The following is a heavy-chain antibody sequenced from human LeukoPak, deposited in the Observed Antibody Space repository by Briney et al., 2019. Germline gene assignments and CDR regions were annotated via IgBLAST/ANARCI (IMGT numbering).Heavy chain of an antibody. J-gene: IGHJ4*02. CDR3: ARGSDYDILTGYYWAPPSYYFDY. Sequence: AASVKVSCKASGYTFTSYYMHWARQAPGQGLEWMGIINPSGGSTSYAQKFQGRVTMTRDTSTSTVYMELSSLRSEDTAVYYCARGSDYDILTGYYWAPPSYYFDYWGQGTLVTVSS. CDR2: INPSGGST. D-gene: IGHD3-9*01. V-gene: IGHV1-46*03. CDR1: GYTFTSYY.